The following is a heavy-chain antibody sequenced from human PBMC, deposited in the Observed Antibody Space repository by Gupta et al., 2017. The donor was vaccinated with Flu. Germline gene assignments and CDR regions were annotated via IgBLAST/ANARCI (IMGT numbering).Heavy chain of an antibody. CDR2: ISYDGNKK. CDR3: AKDGLRLEYYLYYIDV. V-gene: IGHV3-30*18. Sequence: QVPLVESGGGEVQPGRSLSFSCAASGFPFAIYGMHWVRQAPGKGLEWVAVISYDGNKKYYADSVKGRFTISRDNSKNTLYLQMNSLRGEDTAIYYGAKDGLRLEYYLYYIDVWGKGTTVTVSS. J-gene: IGHJ6*03. D-gene: IGHD3-3*01. CDR1: GFPFAIYG.